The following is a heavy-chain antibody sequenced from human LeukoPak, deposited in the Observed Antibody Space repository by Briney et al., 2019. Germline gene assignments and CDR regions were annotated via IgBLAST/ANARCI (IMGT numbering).Heavy chain of an antibody. CDR3: ARGGGLDV. CDR2: INHNGNVN. CDR1: GFTFSSYW. D-gene: IGHD3-16*01. V-gene: IGHV3-7*03. Sequence: GGSLRLSCAASGFTFSSYWMNWAGKAQGKGLEWVASINHNGNVNYYVDSVKGRFTISRDNAKNSLYLQMSNLRAEDTAVYFCARGGGLDVWGQGATVTVSS. J-gene: IGHJ6*02.